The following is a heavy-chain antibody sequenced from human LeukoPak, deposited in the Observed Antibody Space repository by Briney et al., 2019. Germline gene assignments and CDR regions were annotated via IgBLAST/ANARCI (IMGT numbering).Heavy chain of an antibody. D-gene: IGHD3-22*01. J-gene: IGHJ4*02. CDR3: VRALYNYDSF. V-gene: IGHV3-7*01. Sequence: PGGSLRLSCAASGFTLTKSWMTWVRQAPGKGLEWVANMNQDGSQKYLVDSVKGRFTISRDNAENSLYLQMNSLRAEDTAVYYCVRALYNYDSFWGQGTLVTVSS. CDR1: GFTLTKSW. CDR2: MNQDGSQK.